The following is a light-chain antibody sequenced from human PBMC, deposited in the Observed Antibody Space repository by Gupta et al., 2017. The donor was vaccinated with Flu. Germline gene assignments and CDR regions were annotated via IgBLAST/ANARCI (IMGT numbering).Light chain of an antibody. CDR2: ENN. Sequence: SSNIQNNYVSWYQQLPGTAPELLIYENNKRPSGIPDRFSGSKSDTSATLGITGLQTGDEADYYCGTWDSSLSAWVFGGGTKLTDL. CDR1: SSNIQNNY. CDR3: GTWDSSLSAWV. J-gene: IGLJ3*02. V-gene: IGLV1-51*02.